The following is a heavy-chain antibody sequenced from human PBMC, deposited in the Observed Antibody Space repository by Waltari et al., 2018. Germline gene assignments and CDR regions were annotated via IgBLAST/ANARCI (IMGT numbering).Heavy chain of an antibody. CDR1: GLPVSSDS. CDR2: IYSVGSA. V-gene: IGHV3-53*01. D-gene: IGHD3-10*01. Sequence: EVRLVESGVDLVQQGGSLSRSCAASGLPVSSDSMNWLRQAPGKGLEWVSVIYSVGSANYTDSVKGRFIVARDNSRNTLYLQMNGLRADDTAIYYCARGHRGSRPLWGQGTLVTVSS. CDR3: ARGHRGSRPL. J-gene: IGHJ4*02.